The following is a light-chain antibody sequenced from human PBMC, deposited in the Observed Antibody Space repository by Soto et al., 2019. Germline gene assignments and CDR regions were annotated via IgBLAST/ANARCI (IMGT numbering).Light chain of an antibody. CDR3: QQSNKWPPYT. Sequence: EIVMTQSPATLSVSPGGRATLSCRASQSVSTNLAWYQQKPGQAPRLFIYGASTRATGIPARFSGSGSGTEFTLTISSLQSEDSAVYYCQQSNKWPPYTFGPGTKVDIK. V-gene: IGKV3-15*01. CDR2: GAS. CDR1: QSVSTN. J-gene: IGKJ3*01.